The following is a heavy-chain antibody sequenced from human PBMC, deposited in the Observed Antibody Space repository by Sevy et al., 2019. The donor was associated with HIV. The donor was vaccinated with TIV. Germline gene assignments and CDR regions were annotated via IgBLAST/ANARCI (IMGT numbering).Heavy chain of an antibody. CDR2: ISDSGIDK. V-gene: IGHV3-21*01. CDR1: GLTFSLYA. J-gene: IGHJ4*02. CDR3: ARPSSGWTAGDY. Sequence: GGSLRLSCAASGLTFSLYAMNWVRQAPGKGLEWVSPISDSGIDKYYADSMKGRFTISRDNAKNSLYLQINSLRVEDTAVYDCARPSSGWTAGDYWGQGTLVTVSS. D-gene: IGHD6-19*01.